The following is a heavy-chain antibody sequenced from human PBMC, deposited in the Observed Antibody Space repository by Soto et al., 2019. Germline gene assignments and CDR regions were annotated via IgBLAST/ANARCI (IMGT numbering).Heavy chain of an antibody. D-gene: IGHD3-9*01. V-gene: IGHV1-8*01. CDR2: MNPNSGNT. CDR3: ARTGVTISRVDYYYYHYMDV. J-gene: IGHJ6*03. Sequence: VASVKVSCKASGYTFTSYDINWVRQATGQGLEWMGWMNPNSGNTGYAQKFQGRVTMTRNTSISTAYMELSSLRSEDTAVYYCARTGVTISRVDYYYYHYMDVWGKGTTVTVS. CDR1: GYTFTSYD.